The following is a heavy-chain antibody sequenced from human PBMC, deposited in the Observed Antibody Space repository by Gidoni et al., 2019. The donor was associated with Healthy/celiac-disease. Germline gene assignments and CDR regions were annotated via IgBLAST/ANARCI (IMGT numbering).Heavy chain of an antibody. CDR3: ASSDSSGWYVNY. CDR2: IYYSGST. D-gene: IGHD6-19*01. Sequence: QVQLQESGPGLVKPSQTLSLTCTVSGGSLSSGGYYWSWIRQHPGKGLEWIGYIYYSGSTYYNPSLKSRVTISVDTSKNQFSLKLSSVTAADTAVYYCASSDSSGWYVNYWGQGTLVTVSS. CDR1: GGSLSSGGYY. J-gene: IGHJ4*02. V-gene: IGHV4-31*03.